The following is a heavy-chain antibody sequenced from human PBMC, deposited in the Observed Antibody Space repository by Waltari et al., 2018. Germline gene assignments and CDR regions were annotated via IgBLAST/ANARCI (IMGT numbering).Heavy chain of an antibody. CDR1: GFTFSKIW. Sequence: EVQLVESGGGLVKPGGSLTLSCAASGFTFSKIWMIGVRQAPGKGLEGVARIKSESDVETRDYVAPVQGRFTISRDDSRNTLFLQMNSLKTDDTALYYCATDGAVAGFYGMDVWGQGTTVTVSS. CDR3: ATDGAVAGFYGMDV. J-gene: IGHJ6*02. V-gene: IGHV3-15*01. CDR2: IKSESDVETR. D-gene: IGHD6-19*01.